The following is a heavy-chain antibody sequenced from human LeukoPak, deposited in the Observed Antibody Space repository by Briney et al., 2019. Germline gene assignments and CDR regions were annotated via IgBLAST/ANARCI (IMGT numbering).Heavy chain of an antibody. Sequence: SETLSLTCTVSGGSISSYYWSWIRQPAGKGLEWIGRIYTSGSTNYDPSLKSRVTMPVDTSKNQFSLKLSSVTAADTAVYYCARLYDYVWGSYRHNWFDPWGQGTLVTVSS. J-gene: IGHJ5*02. V-gene: IGHV4-4*07. CDR1: GGSISSYY. D-gene: IGHD3-16*02. CDR2: IYTSGST. CDR3: ARLYDYVWGSYRHNWFDP.